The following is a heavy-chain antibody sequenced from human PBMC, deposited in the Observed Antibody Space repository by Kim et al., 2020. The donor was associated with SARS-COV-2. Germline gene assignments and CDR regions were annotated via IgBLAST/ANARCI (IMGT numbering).Heavy chain of an antibody. V-gene: IGHV3-7*03. CDR3: ARDLAFYL. CDR1: GLTFSSYW. CDR2: IQRDGSDT. D-gene: IGHD3-16*02. J-gene: IGHJ4*02. Sequence: GGSLRLSCTASGLTFSSYWMSWVRQAPGKGLEWVANIQRDGSDTYYADSVRGRFIISRDNAKSSLYIQMDRLRAEDTAVYYCARDLAFYLWGQGTLVTVSS.